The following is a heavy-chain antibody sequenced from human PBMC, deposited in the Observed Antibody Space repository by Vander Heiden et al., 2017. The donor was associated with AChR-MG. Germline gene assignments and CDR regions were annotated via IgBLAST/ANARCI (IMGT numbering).Heavy chain of an antibody. J-gene: IGHJ3*02. V-gene: IGHV1-46*03. Sequence: QVQLVQSGAEVKKPGASVKVSCKASGYTFPSYYMHWVRQAPGQGLEWMGIINPSGGSTSYAQKFQGRVTMTRDTSTSTVYMELSSLRSEDTAVYYCASHSGSYIRAFDIWGQGTMVTVSS. CDR3: ASHSGSYIRAFDI. D-gene: IGHD1-26*01. CDR1: GYTFPSYY. CDR2: INPSGGST.